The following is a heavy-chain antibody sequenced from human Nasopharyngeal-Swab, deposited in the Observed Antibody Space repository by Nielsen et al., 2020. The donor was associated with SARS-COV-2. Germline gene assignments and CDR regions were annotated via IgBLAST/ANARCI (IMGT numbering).Heavy chain of an antibody. CDR2: MNPNSGNT. CDR1: GYTFTSYD. V-gene: IGHV1-8*01. CDR3: ARGDTGVLGMDV. J-gene: IGHJ6*02. Sequence: ASVKVSCKASGYTFTSYDINWVRQATEQGLEWMGWMNPNSGNTGYAQKFQGRVTMTRNTSISTAYMELSSLRSEDTAVYYCARGDTGVLGMDVWGQGTTVTVSS. D-gene: IGHD4-23*01.